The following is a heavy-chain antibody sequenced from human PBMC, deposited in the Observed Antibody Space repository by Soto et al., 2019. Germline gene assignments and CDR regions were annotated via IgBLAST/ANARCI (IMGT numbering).Heavy chain of an antibody. Sequence: SETLSLTCTVSGGSISSGDYYWSWIRQPPGKGLEWIGYIYYSGSTYYNPSLKSRVTISVDTSKNQFPLKLSSVTAADTAVYYCAREYYYGSERQYNWFDPWGQGTLVTVSS. D-gene: IGHD3-10*01. J-gene: IGHJ5*02. V-gene: IGHV4-30-4*01. CDR2: IYYSGST. CDR1: GGSISSGDYY. CDR3: AREYYYGSERQYNWFDP.